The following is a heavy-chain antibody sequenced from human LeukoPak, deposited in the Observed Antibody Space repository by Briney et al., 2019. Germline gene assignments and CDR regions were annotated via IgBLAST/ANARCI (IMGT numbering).Heavy chain of an antibody. CDR3: ARVVTIEGAKRWFDP. CDR2: ISYDGTNK. D-gene: IGHD1-26*01. V-gene: IGHV3-30*01. CDR1: GFTFSSYA. J-gene: IGHJ5*02. Sequence: GGSLRFSCADSGFTFSSYAMHWVRQAPGKGLEWVALISYDGTNKDCADSVKGRFTISRDNSKSTLYLQMNSLRAEDTAVYYCARVVTIEGAKRWFDPWGQGTPVTVSS.